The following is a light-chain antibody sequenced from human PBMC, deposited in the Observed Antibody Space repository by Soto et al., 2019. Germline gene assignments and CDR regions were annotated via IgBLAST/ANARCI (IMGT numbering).Light chain of an antibody. J-gene: IGKJ1*01. Sequence: DIQMTQSPSSLSASVGDRVTITCRASQSIRTYLNWFQQRPGKAPKLLIYAASTLQGGVPSRFSGRGSGTDFSLTISSLQSEDFETYYCQQSFASLRSFGQGTTVAI. CDR2: AAS. CDR1: QSIRTY. CDR3: QQSFASLRS. V-gene: IGKV1-39*01.